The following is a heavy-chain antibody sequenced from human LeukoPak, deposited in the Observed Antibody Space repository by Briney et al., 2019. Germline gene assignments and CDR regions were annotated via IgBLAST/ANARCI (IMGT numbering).Heavy chain of an antibody. V-gene: IGHV4-59*11. D-gene: IGHD1-7*01. CDR1: GGSFSGHF. Sequence: PSETLSLTCTVSGGSFSGHFLTWIRQPPGKGLEWIGYIYYSGSTNYNPSLKSRVTISVDTCKNQFSLKLNSVTAAETAVYFCARIGPAYWNYAFKYWGQGTLVTVSS. CDR3: ARIGPAYWNYAFKY. J-gene: IGHJ4*02. CDR2: IYYSGST.